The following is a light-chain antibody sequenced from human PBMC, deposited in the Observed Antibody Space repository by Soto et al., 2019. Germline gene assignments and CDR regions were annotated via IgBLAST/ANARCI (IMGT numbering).Light chain of an antibody. V-gene: IGLV2-23*02. CDR1: STDVGNYNL. Sequence: QPVLTQPASVSGSPGQSITISCTGTSTDVGNYNLVSWYQQHPGKAPKLIIYATRKRPSGVSDRYSGSKSGNTASLTISGLQAEDEANYYCCSYAGSITFTFGGGTKLTVL. CDR3: CSYAGSITFT. CDR2: ATR. J-gene: IGLJ2*01.